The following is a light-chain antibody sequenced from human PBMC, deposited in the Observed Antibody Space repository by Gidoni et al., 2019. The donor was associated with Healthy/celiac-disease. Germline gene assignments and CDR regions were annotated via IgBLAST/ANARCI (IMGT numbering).Light chain of an antibody. V-gene: IGKV3-15*01. Sequence: EVVMTQSPATLSVSPGERATLSCRASQYVSTNIAWYQQKPGQTPRLLIYGASTRATGIPARFSGSGSGTEFTLTISSLQSEDFAVYYCQQYNNWPPWTFGQGTKVEIK. CDR1: QYVSTN. CDR2: GAS. J-gene: IGKJ1*01. CDR3: QQYNNWPPWT.